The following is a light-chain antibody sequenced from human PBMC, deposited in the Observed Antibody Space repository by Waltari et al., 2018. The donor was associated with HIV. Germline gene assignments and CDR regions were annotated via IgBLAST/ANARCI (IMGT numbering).Light chain of an antibody. V-gene: IGLV2-14*01. CDR2: EVS. Sequence: QSALPQPASVSGSPGQSITISCTGTSSAVGGYNYVSWYQQHPGKAPKLMIYEVSNRPSGVSNRFSGSKSGNTASLTISGLQAEDEADYYCSSYTSSSTNVFGTGTKVTVL. CDR1: SSAVGGYNY. CDR3: SSYTSSSTNV. J-gene: IGLJ1*01.